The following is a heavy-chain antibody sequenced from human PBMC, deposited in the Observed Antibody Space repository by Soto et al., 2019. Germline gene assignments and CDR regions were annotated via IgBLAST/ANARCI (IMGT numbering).Heavy chain of an antibody. Sequence: DVQLVESGGGLVKPGGSLRHSCSASGFSIKTSSMNWVRQAPGKGREWVSAISSSGSHIYNADAVKGRFTISRDNATNAVYLQMKSMRAEDPAMYYCTQDEAAYSSSWHEFWGHGTLVAISS. CDR3: TQDEAAYSSSWHEF. D-gene: IGHD6-19*01. CDR1: GFSIKTSS. CDR2: ISSSGSHI. V-gene: IGHV3-21*02. J-gene: IGHJ4*01.